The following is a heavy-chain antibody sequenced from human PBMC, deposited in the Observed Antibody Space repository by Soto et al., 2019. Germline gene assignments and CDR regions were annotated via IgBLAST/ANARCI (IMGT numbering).Heavy chain of an antibody. V-gene: IGHV4-61*01. CDR2: FYFTGST. CDR1: GASVSSDSYS. CDR3: VKDPRFYGMDV. J-gene: IGHJ6*02. Sequence: LQESGPGLVKPSETLSLTCTVSGASVSSDSYSWSWIRQPPGKGLEWIGCFYFTGSTKINPSLQNRVTMSVDESKNQMSLRLNSVTAADTAVYYCVKDPRFYGMDVWGQGTMVTVSS.